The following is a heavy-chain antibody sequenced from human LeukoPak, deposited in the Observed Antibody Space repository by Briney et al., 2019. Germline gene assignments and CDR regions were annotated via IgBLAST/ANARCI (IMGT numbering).Heavy chain of an antibody. J-gene: IGHJ4*02. V-gene: IGHV3-23*01. CDR3: AKGDYGAYPHYFDY. CDR1: GFTFSSHS. CDR2: ISGSGGTT. D-gene: IGHD4-17*01. Sequence: PGGSLRPSCAASGFTFSSHSLNWVRQAPGKGLEWVSAISGSGGTTYYADSVKGRFTISRDNSKNTLYLQMNSLRAEDTAAYYCAKGDYGAYPHYFDYWGRGTLVPVSS.